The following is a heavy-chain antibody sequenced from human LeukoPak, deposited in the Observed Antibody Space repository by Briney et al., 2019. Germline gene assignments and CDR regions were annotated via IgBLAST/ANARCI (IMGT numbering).Heavy chain of an antibody. Sequence: GGSLRLSSAASGFTVSRNYMSWVRQAPGMGLEWVSVIYIDGNTYYADSVRGRFTISRDNSKNTVYLQMNSLRAEDTAVYYCARGDGYNFFDSWGQGTQVTVSS. D-gene: IGHD5-24*01. CDR1: GFTVSRNY. J-gene: IGHJ4*02. CDR2: IYIDGNT. CDR3: ARGDGYNFFDS. V-gene: IGHV3-66*01.